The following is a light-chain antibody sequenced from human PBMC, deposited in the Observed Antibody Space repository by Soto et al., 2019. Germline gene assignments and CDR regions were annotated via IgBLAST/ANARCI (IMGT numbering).Light chain of an antibody. Sequence: QSALTQPASVSGSPGQSITISCTGTSSDVGAYDYVSWYQQHPDKAPKLMIYEISNRPSGVSNRFSGSKSVNTATLTISGLQAEDEADHYCSSYTSSSTRVFGNGTKLTVL. V-gene: IGLV2-14*03. CDR3: SSYTSSSTRV. CDR2: EIS. CDR1: SSDVGAYDY. J-gene: IGLJ1*01.